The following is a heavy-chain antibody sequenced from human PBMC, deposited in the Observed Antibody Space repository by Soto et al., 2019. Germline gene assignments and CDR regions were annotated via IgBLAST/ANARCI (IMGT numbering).Heavy chain of an antibody. J-gene: IGHJ3*01. CDR1: GFTFSSYA. CDR3: ARDRGPPYYDLLTGYGAAFDL. Sequence: QVQLVESGGGVVQPGRSLRLSCAASGFTFSSYAMHWVRQAPGKGLEWVAVISYDASNKYYADSVKGRFTISRDNSTNTLYLQMNSLRAEDTAVYYCARDRGPPYYDLLTGYGAAFDLLGQGAMVTVSS. CDR2: ISYDASNK. V-gene: IGHV3-30-3*01. D-gene: IGHD3-9*01.